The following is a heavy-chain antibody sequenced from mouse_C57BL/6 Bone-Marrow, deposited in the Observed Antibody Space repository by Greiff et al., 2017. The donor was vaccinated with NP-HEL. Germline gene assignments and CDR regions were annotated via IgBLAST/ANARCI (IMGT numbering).Heavy chain of an antibody. Sequence: EVKLVESGEGLVKPGGSLKLSCAASGFTFSSYAMSWVRQTPEKRLEWVAYISSGGDYIYYADTVKGRFTISRDNARNTLYLQMSSLKSEDTAMYYCTRDRGGPYYYGSIDYWGQGTTLTVSS. CDR2: ISSGGDYI. CDR1: GFTFSSYA. D-gene: IGHD1-1*01. CDR3: TRDRGGPYYYGSIDY. V-gene: IGHV5-9-1*02. J-gene: IGHJ2*01.